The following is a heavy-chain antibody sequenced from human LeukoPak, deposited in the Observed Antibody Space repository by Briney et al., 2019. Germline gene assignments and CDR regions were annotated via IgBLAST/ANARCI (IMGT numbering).Heavy chain of an antibody. D-gene: IGHD2-15*01. CDR3: ARDPRTCSGGSCYHDAFDI. Sequence: SETLSLTCTVSGGSISSGSYYWSWIRQPAGKGLEWIGRIYTSGSTNYNPSLKSRVTISVDTSKNQFSLKLCSVTAADTAVYYCARDPRTCSGGSCYHDAFDIWGQGTMVTVSS. V-gene: IGHV4-61*02. CDR2: IYTSGST. J-gene: IGHJ3*02. CDR1: GGSISSGSYY.